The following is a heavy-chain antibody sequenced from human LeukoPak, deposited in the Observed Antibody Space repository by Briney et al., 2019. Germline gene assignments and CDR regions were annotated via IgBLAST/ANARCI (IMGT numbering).Heavy chain of an antibody. D-gene: IGHD6-19*01. J-gene: IGHJ4*02. V-gene: IGHV3-73*01. Sequence: GGSPRLSCAASGFTFSGSAMHWVRQASGKGLEWVGRIRGKSSSYATAYDESVKGRFTISRDDSKNTAYLQMNSLKTEDTAVYYCASGSTQYSSGWGPYDYWGQGTLVTVSS. CDR2: IRGKSSSYAT. CDR3: ASGSTQYSSGWGPYDY. CDR1: GFTFSGSA.